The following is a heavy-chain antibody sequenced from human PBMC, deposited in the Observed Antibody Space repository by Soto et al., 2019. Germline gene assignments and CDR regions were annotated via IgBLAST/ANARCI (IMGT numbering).Heavy chain of an antibody. V-gene: IGHV1-18*01. J-gene: IGHJ4*02. CDR3: GRRGLLEWLSHHDD. CDR1: GYTFTSYG. D-gene: IGHD3-3*01. Sequence: QVQLVQSGAEVKKPGASVKVSCKASGYTFTSYGISWVRQAPGQGLEWMGWISAYNGNTNYAQKLQGRVTMTTDTSTRTGYMGLRSLGSDDTAVYYCGRRGLLEWLSHHDDWGQGTLVTVSS. CDR2: ISAYNGNT.